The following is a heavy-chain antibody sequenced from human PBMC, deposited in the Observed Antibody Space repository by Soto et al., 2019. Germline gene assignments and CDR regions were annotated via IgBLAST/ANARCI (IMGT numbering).Heavy chain of an antibody. CDR3: ARDESLGIAAAGIIE. V-gene: IGHV1-2*02. D-gene: IGHD6-13*01. CDR1: GYTFTGYY. J-gene: IGHJ4*02. CDR2: INPNSGGT. Sequence: GASVKVSCKASGYTFTGYYMHWVRQAPGQGLEWMGWINPNSGGTNYAQKFQGRVTMTRDTSISTAYMELSRLRSDDTAVYYCARDESLGIAAAGIIEWGQGTLVTVS.